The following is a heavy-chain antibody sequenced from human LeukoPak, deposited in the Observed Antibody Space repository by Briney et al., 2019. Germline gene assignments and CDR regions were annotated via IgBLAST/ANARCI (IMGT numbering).Heavy chain of an antibody. V-gene: IGHV5-51*01. CDR1: GYRFTSYW. J-gene: IGHJ3*02. CDR3: ARPYYYDSSGHPLGAFDI. D-gene: IGHD3-22*01. CDR2: FYPGDSDT. Sequence: GESLKISCKGSGYRFTSYWIGWVRQMPGKGLEWMGIFYPGDSDTRYSPSFQGQVTISADKSISTAYLQWSSLKASDTAMYYCARPYYYDSSGHPLGAFDIWGQGTMVTVSS.